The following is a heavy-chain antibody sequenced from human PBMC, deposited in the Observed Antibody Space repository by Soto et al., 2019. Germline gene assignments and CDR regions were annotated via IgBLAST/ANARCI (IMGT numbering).Heavy chain of an antibody. CDR3: AKGGAIVSAGTRVYLYNAMDV. CDR1: GYTFTGYY. CDR2: INPNSGDT. Sequence: QVQLVQSGTEVQRPGDSVKVSCKASGYTFTGYYVHWVRQAPGQGLEWMGWINPNSGDTYLAQRFQGRVTMNRDTSIGTAYMELRGLKSDDTAEYYCAKGGAIVSAGTRVYLYNAMDVWGQGTTVTVSS. V-gene: IGHV1-2*02. J-gene: IGHJ6*02. D-gene: IGHD1-26*01.